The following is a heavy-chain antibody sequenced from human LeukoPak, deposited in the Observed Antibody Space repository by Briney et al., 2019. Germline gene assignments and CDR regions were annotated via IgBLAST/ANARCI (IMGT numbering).Heavy chain of an antibody. CDR3: ARDLVTVTKGFDI. CDR2: ISYIGTT. D-gene: IGHD4-17*01. V-gene: IGHV4-59*11. J-gene: IGHJ3*02. Sequence: SETLSLTCAVSGDSFSSHYWTWIRQPPGRGLEWIGYISYIGTTNYNASLKSRVTISIGTSKNQFSLKLSSVTTADTAVYYCARDLVTVTKGFDIWGLGTMVSVSS. CDR1: GDSFSSHY.